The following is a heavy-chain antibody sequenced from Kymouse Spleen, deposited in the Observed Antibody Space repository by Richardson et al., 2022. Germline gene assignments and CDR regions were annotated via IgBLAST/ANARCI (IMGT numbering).Heavy chain of an antibody. V-gene: IGHV5-51*01. Sequence: EVQLVQSGAEVKKPGESLKISCKGSGYSFTSYWIGWVRQMPGKGLEWMGIIYPGDSDTRYSPSFQGQVTISADKSISTAYLQWSSLKASDTAMYYCARHRAYYDFWSGYGCF*YLGPRDNGHRLF. CDR3: ARHRAYYDFWSGYGCF*Y. D-gene: IGHD3-3*01. CDR2: IYPGDSDT. J-gene: IGHJ3*02. CDR1: GYSFTSYW.